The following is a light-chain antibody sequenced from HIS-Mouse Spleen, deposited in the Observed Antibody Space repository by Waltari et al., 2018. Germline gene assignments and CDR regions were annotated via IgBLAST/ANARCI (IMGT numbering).Light chain of an antibody. V-gene: IGLV2-14*03. Sequence: SPGQSITISCTGTSSDVGGYNYVSWYQQHPGKAPKLMIYDVSNRPSGVSNRFSGSKSGNTASLTISGLQAEDEADYYCSSYTSSSTNWVFGGGTKLTVL. CDR2: DVS. J-gene: IGLJ3*02. CDR1: SSDVGGYNY. CDR3: SSYTSSSTNWV.